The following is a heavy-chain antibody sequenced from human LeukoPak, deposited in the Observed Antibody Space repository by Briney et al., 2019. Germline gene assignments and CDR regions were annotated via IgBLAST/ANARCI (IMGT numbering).Heavy chain of an antibody. Sequence: PGGPLRLSCAASGFPFVDYGLTWVRQAPGKGLEWVSGINWNGGSTGYADSVKGRFTISRDNAKNSLYLQMNSLRAEDTALYYCARAGSSSWYFDYWGRGTLVTVSS. J-gene: IGHJ4*02. D-gene: IGHD6-13*01. CDR1: GFPFVDYG. CDR2: INWNGGST. CDR3: ARAGSSSWYFDY. V-gene: IGHV3-20*04.